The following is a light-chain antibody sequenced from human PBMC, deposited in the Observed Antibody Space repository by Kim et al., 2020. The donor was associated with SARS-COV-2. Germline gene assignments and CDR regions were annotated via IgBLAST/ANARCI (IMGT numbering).Light chain of an antibody. J-gene: IGLJ2*01. CDR2: GKY. CDR1: SRRNYY. Sequence: ALGQTVRLTCQGDSRRNYYAPWYQQKPGQAPTLVLYGKYDRPSGIPDRFSVSASGNTASLTITGAQAEDEADYYCSSRDSTGDHVVFGGGTQLTVL. CDR3: SSRDSTGDHVV. V-gene: IGLV3-19*01.